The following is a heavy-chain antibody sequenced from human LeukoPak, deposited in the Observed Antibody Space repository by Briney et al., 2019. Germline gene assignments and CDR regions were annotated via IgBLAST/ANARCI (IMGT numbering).Heavy chain of an antibody. CDR2: IKQDASER. CDR1: DSTFCSIW. Sequence: PGGPLGPSFEPPDSTFCSIWRTWFGRPQGRGLGGWANIKQDASERYYVDSVKGRFTISRDNAKNSLYLQMNSLRAEDTAVYYCATPTAGTWHFDYWGQGTLVTVSS. D-gene: IGHD1-1*01. V-gene: IGHV3-7*01. J-gene: IGHJ4*02. CDR3: ATPTAGTWHFDY.